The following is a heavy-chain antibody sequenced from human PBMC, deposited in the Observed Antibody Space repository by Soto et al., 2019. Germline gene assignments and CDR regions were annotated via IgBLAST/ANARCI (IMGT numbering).Heavy chain of an antibody. V-gene: IGHV1-2*04. Sequence: GASVKVSCKASGYTFTGYYMHWVRQAPGQGLEWMGWINPNSGGTNYAQKFQGWVTMTRDTSISTAYMELSRLRSDDTAVYYCARWPLVANEYYYYGMDVWGQGTTVTVSS. CDR2: INPNSGGT. CDR1: GYTFTGYY. CDR3: ARWPLVANEYYYYGMDV. D-gene: IGHD5-12*01. J-gene: IGHJ6*02.